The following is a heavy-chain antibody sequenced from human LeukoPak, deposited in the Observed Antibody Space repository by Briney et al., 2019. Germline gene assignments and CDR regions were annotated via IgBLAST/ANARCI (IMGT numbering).Heavy chain of an antibody. CDR3: GELGITMIGGV. Sequence: RGSLRLSCAASGFTFSSYEMNSVRQAPGKGLERVSYISSSGSTIYYADSVKGRFTISRDNAKNSLYLQMNSLRAEDTAVYYCGELGITMIGGVWGKGTTVTISS. D-gene: IGHD3-10*02. J-gene: IGHJ6*04. CDR2: ISSSGSTI. V-gene: IGHV3-48*03. CDR1: GFTFSSYE.